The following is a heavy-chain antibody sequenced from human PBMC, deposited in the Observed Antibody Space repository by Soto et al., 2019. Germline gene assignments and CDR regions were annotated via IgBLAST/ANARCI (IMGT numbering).Heavy chain of an antibody. CDR3: ARWIRSTGFDY. CDR1: EFIFSRSD. Sequence: GGSLRLSCAASEFIFSRSDMSWVRLAPGKGLEWVATSEFTGGIFYADSVKGRFTISRDNSRNTLYLQVNSLRADDTAVYYCARWIRSTGFDYWGQGTLVTVSS. CDR2: SEFTGGI. D-gene: IGHD1-1*01. V-gene: IGHV3-23*01. J-gene: IGHJ4*02.